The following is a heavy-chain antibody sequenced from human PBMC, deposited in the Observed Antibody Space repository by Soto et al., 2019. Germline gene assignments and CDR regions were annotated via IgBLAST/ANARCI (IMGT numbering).Heavy chain of an antibody. CDR1: GGSFSGYY. V-gene: IGHV4-34*01. CDR3: ARQSGNSEFDY. CDR2: INHSGST. J-gene: IGHJ4*02. D-gene: IGHD3-3*01. Sequence: TSETLSLTCAVYGGSFSGYYWSWIRQPPGKGLEWIGEINHSGSTNYNPSLKSRVTISVDTSKNQFSLKLSSVTAADTAVYYCARQSGNSEFDYWGQGTLVTVSS.